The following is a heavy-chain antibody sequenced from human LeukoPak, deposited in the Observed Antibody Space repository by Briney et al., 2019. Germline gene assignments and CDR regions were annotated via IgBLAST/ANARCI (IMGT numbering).Heavy chain of an antibody. CDR1: GFTFSNHA. Sequence: GGSLRLSCAASGFTFSNHAMHWVRQAPGKGLEWVAVISNDGSNKYYADSVKGRFTISRDNSKNTLYLQMNSLRAEDTAVYYCAGEVGQLLDAFDIWAKGQWSPSLQ. J-gene: IGHJ3*02. CDR2: ISNDGSNK. D-gene: IGHD5-18*01. CDR3: AGEVGQLLDAFDI. V-gene: IGHV3-30-3*01.